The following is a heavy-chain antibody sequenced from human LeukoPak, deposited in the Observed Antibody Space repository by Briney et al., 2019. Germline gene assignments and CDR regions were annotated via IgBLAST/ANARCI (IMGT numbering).Heavy chain of an antibody. CDR3: ARGKDSSFGY. CDR2: IYTSGST. J-gene: IGHJ4*02. CDR1: GGSISSGSYY. D-gene: IGHD3-22*01. V-gene: IGHV4-61*02. Sequence: SQTLSLTCTVSGGSISSGSYYWSWIRQPAGKGLEWIGRIYTSGSTNYNPSLKSRVTISVDTSKNQFSLKLSSVTAADTAVYYCARGKDSSFGYWGQGTLVTVSS.